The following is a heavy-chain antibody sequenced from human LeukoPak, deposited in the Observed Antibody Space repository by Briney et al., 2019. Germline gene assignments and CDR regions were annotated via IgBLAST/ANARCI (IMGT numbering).Heavy chain of an antibody. D-gene: IGHD2-21*01. Sequence: GGSLRLSCAASGFTFSSYAMHWVRQAPGKGLEWVAVISYDGSNKYYADSVKGRFTISRDNSKNTLYLQMNSLRAEDTAVYYCARDVAHAFDIWGQGTMVIVSS. V-gene: IGHV3-30-3*01. J-gene: IGHJ3*02. CDR1: GFTFSSYA. CDR2: ISYDGSNK. CDR3: ARDVAHAFDI.